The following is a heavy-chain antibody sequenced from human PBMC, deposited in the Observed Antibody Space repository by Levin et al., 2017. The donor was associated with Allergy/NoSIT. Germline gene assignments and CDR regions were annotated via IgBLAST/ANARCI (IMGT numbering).Heavy chain of an antibody. Sequence: ASVKVSCKASGYTFTSYALNWVRQAPGQGLEWMGWINTNTGRPTYAQGFTGRFVFSLDTSASTAYLQISSLKAEDTAVYYCARDGDIVVVSTTGDYFDYWGQGTLVTVSS. V-gene: IGHV7-4-1*02. CDR2: INTNTGRP. CDR1: GYTFTSYA. J-gene: IGHJ4*02. D-gene: IGHD2-15*01. CDR3: ARDGDIVVVSTTGDYFDY.